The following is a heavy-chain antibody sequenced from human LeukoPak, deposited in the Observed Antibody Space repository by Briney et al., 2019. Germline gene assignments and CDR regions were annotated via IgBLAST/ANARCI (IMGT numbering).Heavy chain of an antibody. Sequence: GGSLRLSCAASEFTFSNHAMTWVRQAPGKGLEWVSSISISGDRTYYADSVKGRFTVSRDNSQNTLHLQMNSLRADDTAVYYCARELVSSGTGYFDLWGRGTLVTVSS. CDR1: EFTFSNHA. J-gene: IGHJ2*01. V-gene: IGHV3-23*01. D-gene: IGHD3-10*02. CDR3: ARELVSSGTGYFDL. CDR2: ISISGDRT.